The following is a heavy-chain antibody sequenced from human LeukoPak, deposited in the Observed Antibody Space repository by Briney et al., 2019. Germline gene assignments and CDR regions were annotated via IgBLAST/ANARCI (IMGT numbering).Heavy chain of an antibody. CDR2: MSSSGIS. CDR3: AKGAGPPWFDP. CDR1: GGSISSGSYY. Sequence: PSRTLSLTCTVSGGSISSGSYYWSWIRQPAGKGLEWIGRMSSSGISTYSPSLKSRVTISIDTSRNQFSMNLNSVTAADTAVYYCAKGAGPPWFDPWGQGTLVTVSS. D-gene: IGHD6-19*01. J-gene: IGHJ5*02. V-gene: IGHV4-61*02.